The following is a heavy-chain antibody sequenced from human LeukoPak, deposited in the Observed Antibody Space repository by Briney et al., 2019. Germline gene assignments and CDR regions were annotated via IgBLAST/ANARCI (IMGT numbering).Heavy chain of an antibody. D-gene: IGHD3-22*01. CDR3: AKDPPHYYDSSGYYPKIQYFQH. CDR2: ISSNGGST. Sequence: QSGGSLRLSCSASGFTFSSYTMHWVRQAPGKGLEYVSAISSNGGSTYYADSVKGRFTISRDNSKNTLYLQMNSLRAEDTAVYYCAKDPPHYYDSSGYYPKIQYFQHWGQGTLVTVSS. CDR1: GFTFSSYT. V-gene: IGHV3-64*04. J-gene: IGHJ1*01.